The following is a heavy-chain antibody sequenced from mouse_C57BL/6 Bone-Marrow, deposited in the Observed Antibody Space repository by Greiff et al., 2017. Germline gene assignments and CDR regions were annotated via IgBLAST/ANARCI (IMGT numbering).Heavy chain of an antibody. Sequence: EVQLQQSGAELVRPGASVKLSCPASGFNIKDAYMHWVKPRPEKGLEWIGWIYPENGDTEYASKFQGKAPITADPSSNTAYLQLSSLTSEDISVYYCTVNYDGYYAMAYWGQGTLVTGSA. CDR1: GFNIKDAY. D-gene: IGHD2-3*01. V-gene: IGHV14-4*01. J-gene: IGHJ3*01. CDR2: IYPENGDT. CDR3: TVNYDGYYAMAY.